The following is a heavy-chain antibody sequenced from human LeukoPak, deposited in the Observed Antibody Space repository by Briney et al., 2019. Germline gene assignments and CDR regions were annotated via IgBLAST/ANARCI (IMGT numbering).Heavy chain of an antibody. V-gene: IGHV4-34*01. CDR3: ARQRIAAARSLFDY. Sequence: SGTLSLTCAVYGGSFSGYYWSWIRQPPGKGLEWIGEINHNGSTNYNPSLKSRVTISVDTSKNQFSLKLSSVTAADTAVYYCARQRIAAARSLFDYWGQGTLVTVCS. CDR1: GGSFSGYY. D-gene: IGHD6-13*01. CDR2: INHNGST. J-gene: IGHJ4*02.